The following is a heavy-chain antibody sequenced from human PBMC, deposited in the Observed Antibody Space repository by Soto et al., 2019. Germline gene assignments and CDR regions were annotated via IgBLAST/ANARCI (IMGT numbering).Heavy chain of an antibody. CDR1: GGSFSGYY. Sequence: SETPSLTCAVYGGSFSGYYWIWIRQPPGKGLEWIGEINHSGSTNYNPSLKSRVTISVDTSKNQFSLKLSSVTAADTAVYYCARGAGVSTTGTTSGFDPWGQGTLVTSPQ. CDR3: ARGAGVSTTGTTSGFDP. V-gene: IGHV4-34*01. J-gene: IGHJ5*02. CDR2: INHSGST. D-gene: IGHD1-1*01.